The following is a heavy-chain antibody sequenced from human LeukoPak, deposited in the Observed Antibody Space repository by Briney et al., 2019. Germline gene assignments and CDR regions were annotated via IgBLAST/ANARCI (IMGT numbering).Heavy chain of an antibody. D-gene: IGHD6-13*01. CDR2: INHSGST. CDR1: GGSFSGYY. CDR3: ARTIAPSSWSKDLPFDA. V-gene: IGHV4-34*01. J-gene: IGHJ5*02. Sequence: PSETLSLTCAVYGGSFSGYYWSWIRQPPGKGLEWIGEINHSGSTNYNPSLKSRVTISVDTSKNQFSLKLSSVTAADTAVYYCARTIAPSSWSKDLPFDAWGQGTLVSVSS.